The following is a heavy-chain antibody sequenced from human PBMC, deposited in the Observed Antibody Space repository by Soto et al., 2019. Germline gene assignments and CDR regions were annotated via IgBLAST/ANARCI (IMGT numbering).Heavy chain of an antibody. D-gene: IGHD2-15*01. CDR1: GFTFSSYG. Sequence: QVQLVESGGGVVQPGRSLRLSCAASGFTFSSYGMHWVRQAPGKGLEWVAVIWYDGSNKYYADSVKGRFTISRDNSKNTLYLPMNSLRAEDTAVYYCAREGTYCSGGSCYPHFDYWGQGNLGSVST. V-gene: IGHV3-33*01. CDR2: IWYDGSNK. J-gene: IGHJ4*02. CDR3: AREGTYCSGGSCYPHFDY.